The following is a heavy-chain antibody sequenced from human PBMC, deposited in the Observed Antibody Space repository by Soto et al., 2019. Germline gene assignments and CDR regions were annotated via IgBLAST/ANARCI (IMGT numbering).Heavy chain of an antibody. J-gene: IGHJ4*02. V-gene: IGHV3-7*04. CDR3: AREDGTFDY. Sequence: VQLVESGGGLVQPGGSLRLSCTVSGFNFSRYWMNWVRQAPGKGLEWVANSRPDTDDRFHADSVRGRFSIYRDNAKKSLFLQMNSLRVEDTAVYYCAREDGTFDYWGQGILVTVSS. CDR1: GFNFSRYW. CDR2: SRPDTDDR. D-gene: IGHD1-26*01.